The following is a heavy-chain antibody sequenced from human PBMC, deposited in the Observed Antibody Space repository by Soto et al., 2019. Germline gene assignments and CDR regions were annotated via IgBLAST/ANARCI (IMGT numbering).Heavy chain of an antibody. V-gene: IGHV3-21*06. Sequence: TGGSLRLSCEASGFTFTSDSMTWVRQAPGKGLEWVSSISSHGRDIFYADSVKGRFTISRDNAKDSLHLQMNSLTGEDSAVYYCARGAALAGKLDLWGQGTLVTVSS. D-gene: IGHD6-19*01. CDR1: GFTFTSDS. CDR2: ISSHGRDI. CDR3: ARGAALAGKLDL. J-gene: IGHJ4*02.